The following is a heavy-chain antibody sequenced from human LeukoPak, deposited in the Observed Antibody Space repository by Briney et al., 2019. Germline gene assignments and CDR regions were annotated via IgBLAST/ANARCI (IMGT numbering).Heavy chain of an antibody. CDR3: ARDYCGGDCCSDY. CDR2: ISSSSSTI. D-gene: IGHD2-21*02. Sequence: PGGSLRLSCAASGFTFSSYSMNWVRQAPGKGLEWVSYISSSSSTIYYADSVKGRFTISRDNAKNSLYLQMNSLRAEDTAVYYCARDYCGGDCCSDYWGQGTLVTVSS. J-gene: IGHJ4*02. CDR1: GFTFSSYS. V-gene: IGHV3-48*04.